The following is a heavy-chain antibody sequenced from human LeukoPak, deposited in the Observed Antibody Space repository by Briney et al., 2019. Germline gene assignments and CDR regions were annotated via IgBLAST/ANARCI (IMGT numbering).Heavy chain of an antibody. J-gene: IGHJ5*02. V-gene: IGHV3-53*01. CDR3: ARVPGGGYCGTTSCSAS. Sequence: PGGSLRLSCAASGLTVSSTFMSWVRQPPGKGLEWVSIISSGGTTYYADSVKGRFTISRDNSKNTLYLQMNSLRAEDTAVYYCARVPGGGYCGTTSCSASWGQGTLVTVSS. CDR2: ISSGGTT. D-gene: IGHD2-2*01. CDR1: GLTVSSTF.